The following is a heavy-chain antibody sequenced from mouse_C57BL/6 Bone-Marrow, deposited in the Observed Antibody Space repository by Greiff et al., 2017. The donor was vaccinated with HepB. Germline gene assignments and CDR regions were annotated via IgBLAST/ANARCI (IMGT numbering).Heavy chain of an antibody. V-gene: IGHV5-17*01. CDR2: ISSGSSTI. CDR1: GFTFSDYG. J-gene: IGHJ4*01. Sequence: EVKLVESGGGLVKPGGSLKLSCAASGFTFSDYGMHWVRQAPEKGLEWVAYISSGSSTIYYADTVKGRFTISRDNAKNNLFLQMTSLRSEDTAMYYCARDGSYAMDYWGQGTSVTVSS. CDR3: ARDGSYAMDY.